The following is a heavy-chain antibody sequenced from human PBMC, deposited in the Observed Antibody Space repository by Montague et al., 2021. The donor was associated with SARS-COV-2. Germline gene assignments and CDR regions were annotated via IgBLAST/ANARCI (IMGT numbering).Heavy chain of an antibody. Sequence: SETLSLTCTVSGGSISSSSYYWGWVRQPPGKGLEWIGSIYYSGSTYYNPSLKSRVTISVDMSKNQFSLKLSSVTAADTAVYYCARPPGAPYDILTGTYRPVDDYWGQGTLVTVSS. D-gene: IGHD3-9*01. CDR3: ARPPGAPYDILTGTYRPVDDY. V-gene: IGHV4-39*01. CDR2: IYYSGST. CDR1: GGSISSSSYY. J-gene: IGHJ4*02.